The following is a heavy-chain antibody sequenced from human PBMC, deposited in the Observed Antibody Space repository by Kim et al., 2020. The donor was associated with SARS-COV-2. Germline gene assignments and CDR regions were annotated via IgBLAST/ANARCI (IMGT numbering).Heavy chain of an antibody. CDR2: IIPIFGTA. J-gene: IGHJ4*02. V-gene: IGHV1-69*06. Sequence: SVKVSCKASGGTFSSYAISWVRQAPGQGLEWMGGIIPIFGTANYAQKFQGRVTITADKSTSTAYMELSSLRSEDTAVYYCARGVIVVVPAAIPTPPLDYWGQGTLVTVSS. CDR1: GGTFSSYA. CDR3: ARGVIVVVPAAIPTPPLDY. D-gene: IGHD2-2*01.